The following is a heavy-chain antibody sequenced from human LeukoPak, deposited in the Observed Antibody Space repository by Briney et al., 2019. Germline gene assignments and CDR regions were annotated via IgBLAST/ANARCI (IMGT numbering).Heavy chain of an antibody. Sequence: GWSLRLSCAASGFTFSSYGMHWVRQAPGKGLEWVAVISYDGSNKYYADSVKGRFTISRDNSKNTLYLQMNSLRAEDTAVYYCAKDRYYDIRGRLDPWGQGTLVTVSS. J-gene: IGHJ5*02. CDR2: ISYDGSNK. D-gene: IGHD3-10*02. V-gene: IGHV3-30*18. CDR1: GFTFSSYG. CDR3: AKDRYYDIRGRLDP.